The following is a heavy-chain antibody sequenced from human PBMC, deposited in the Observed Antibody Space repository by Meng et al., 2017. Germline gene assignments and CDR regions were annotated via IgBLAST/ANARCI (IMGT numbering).Heavy chain of an antibody. J-gene: IGHJ5*02. D-gene: IGHD6-13*01. CDR3: ARGSSSWITNWFDP. Sequence: QVRLVQPGAEVKKPGASVKVSCKDSGCTFTSYDINWVRQATGQGLEWMGWMNPNSGNTGYAQKFQGRVTMTRNTSISTAYMELSSLRSEDTAVYYCARGSSSWITNWFDPWGQGTLVTVSS. V-gene: IGHV1-8*01. CDR2: MNPNSGNT. CDR1: GCTFTSYD.